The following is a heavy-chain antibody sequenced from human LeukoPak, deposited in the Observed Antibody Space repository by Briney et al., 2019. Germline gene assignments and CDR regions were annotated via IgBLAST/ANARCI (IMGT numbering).Heavy chain of an antibody. CDR1: GFLFSNYW. CDR3: ARDMIILQS. D-gene: IGHD3-16*01. V-gene: IGHV3-7*04. J-gene: IGHJ5*02. CDR2: IKQDGSEK. Sequence: GSLSLSCSASGFLFSNYWMTWVRQAPGKGLEWVANIKQDGSEKYYVDSVKGRFTISRDNAKKSLYLQMNSLRAEDTAVYFCARDMIILQSWGQGTLVTVSS.